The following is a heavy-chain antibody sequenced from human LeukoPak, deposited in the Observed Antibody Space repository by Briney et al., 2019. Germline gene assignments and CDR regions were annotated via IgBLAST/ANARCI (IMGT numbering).Heavy chain of an antibody. Sequence: PGGSLRLSCAASGFTFSAYGIHWVRQAPGKGPEWVAFISFDGSDKKYADSVKGRFSISRDNFKNTLYLQMNSLKTEDTAMYYCAREAYCTNGVCYTLDYWGQGTLVTVSS. J-gene: IGHJ4*02. CDR3: AREAYCTNGVCYTLDY. CDR1: GFTFSAYG. D-gene: IGHD2-8*01. CDR2: ISFDGSDK. V-gene: IGHV3-30*03.